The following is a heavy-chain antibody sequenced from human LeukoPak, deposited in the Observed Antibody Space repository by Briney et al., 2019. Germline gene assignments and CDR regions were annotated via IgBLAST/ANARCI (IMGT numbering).Heavy chain of an antibody. D-gene: IGHD6-19*01. J-gene: IGHJ4*02. V-gene: IGHV3-23*01. CDR2: ISGSGGST. CDR3: AKDHYSSGWYPTPFDY. Sequence: PGESLKISCAASGFTFSSYAMSWVRQAPGKGLEWVSAISGSGGSTYYADSVKGRFTISRDNSKNTLYLQMNSLRAEDTAVYYCAKDHYSSGWYPTPFDYWGQGTLVTVSS. CDR1: GFTFSSYA.